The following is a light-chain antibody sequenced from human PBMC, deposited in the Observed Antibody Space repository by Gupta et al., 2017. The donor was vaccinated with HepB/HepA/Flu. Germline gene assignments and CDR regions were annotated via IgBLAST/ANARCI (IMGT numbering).Light chain of an antibody. J-gene: IGLJ3*02. CDR3: ASWDDRLDGYVV. CDR2: FPN. CDR1: DSNVGSNA. Sequence: QSILTQPPSASGTPAPRVTISCSGLDSNVGSNALIWYQQFPAAAPKLLIYFPNQRPSGVPDQFSASKSGASASLAISGLQSEDEADYYCASWDDRLDGYVVFGGGTKLTVL. V-gene: IGLV1-44*01.